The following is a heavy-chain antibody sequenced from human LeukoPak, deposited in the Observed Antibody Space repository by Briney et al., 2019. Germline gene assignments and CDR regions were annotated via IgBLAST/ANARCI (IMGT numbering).Heavy chain of an antibody. CDR2: ITYEGSNT. CDR1: GFTFSSYG. Sequence: GGSLRLSCAASGFTFSSYGMHWARQHPGEWLGWVAVITYEGSNTDYADSVKGRFTITRDNSKNTLYVQMNSLRAEDTAMDYCAKDAAAGTRPYYSDYWGQGTLVTVSS. J-gene: IGHJ4*02. V-gene: IGHV3-30*18. D-gene: IGHD6-13*01. CDR3: AKDAAAGTRPYYSDY.